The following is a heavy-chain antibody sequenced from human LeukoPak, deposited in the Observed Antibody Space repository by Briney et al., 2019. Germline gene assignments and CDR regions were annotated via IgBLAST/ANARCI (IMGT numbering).Heavy chain of an antibody. J-gene: IGHJ5*01. D-gene: IGHD4/OR15-4a*01. CDR3: ARGSTISPRTLDS. CDR1: GDSVSSYSAS. CDR2: TYYRSKWYY. Sequence: SQTLSLTCAISGDSVSSYSASWNWIRQSPSRGLEWLGRTYYRSKWYYEYAVSVTSRITINPDTSKNHFSLQLNSVTPEDTAVYFCARGSTISPRTLDSWGPGTLVTVSS. V-gene: IGHV6-1*01.